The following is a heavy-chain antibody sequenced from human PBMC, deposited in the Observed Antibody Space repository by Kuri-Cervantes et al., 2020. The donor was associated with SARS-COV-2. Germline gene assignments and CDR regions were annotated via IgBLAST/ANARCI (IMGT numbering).Heavy chain of an antibody. CDR3: ARSPDLWWFDP. CDR1: GGSFSGYY. D-gene: IGHD3-3*01. V-gene: IGHV4-34*01. Sequence: GSLRLSCAVYGGSFSGYYWSWIRQPPGKGLEWIGGINHSGSTNYNPSLKSRVTISVDTSKNQFSLKLSSVTAADTAVYYCARSPDLWWFDPWGQGTLVTVSS. J-gene: IGHJ5*02. CDR2: INHSGST.